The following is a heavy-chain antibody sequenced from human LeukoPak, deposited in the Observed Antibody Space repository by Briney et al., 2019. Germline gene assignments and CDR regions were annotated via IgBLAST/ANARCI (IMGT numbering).Heavy chain of an antibody. V-gene: IGHV3-7*03. CDR2: IKEDGSEE. CDR3: ASSYVNSWPKDRIFDY. CDR1: GFTFRNFA. D-gene: IGHD3-16*01. J-gene: IGHJ4*02. Sequence: GGSLRLSCAASGFTFRNFAMTWVRQAPGKGLEWVANIKEDGSEEYVDSVKGRFTISRDNAKNSLYLQMNSLRAEDTAVYYCASSYVNSWPKDRIFDYWAREPWSPSPQ.